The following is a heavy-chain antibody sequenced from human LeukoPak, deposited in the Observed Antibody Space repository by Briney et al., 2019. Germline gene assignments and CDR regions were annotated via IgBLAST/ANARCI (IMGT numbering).Heavy chain of an antibody. CDR2: IRSSSSTI. J-gene: IGHJ4*02. CDR3: ARDHRWGFDY. V-gene: IGHV3-48*01. Sequence: GGSLRLSCAVSGFTFSTYSVNSVRQAPGKGLEWVSYIRSSSSTIWYADSVKGRFTISSDNAKSSLYLEMNSLRAEDTAVYFCARDHRWGFDYWGQGTLVTVSS. CDR1: GFTFSTYS. D-gene: IGHD7-27*01.